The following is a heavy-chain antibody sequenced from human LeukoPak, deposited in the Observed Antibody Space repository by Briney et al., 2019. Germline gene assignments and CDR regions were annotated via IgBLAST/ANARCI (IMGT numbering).Heavy chain of an antibody. CDR1: GGSIRSSNYY. CDR2: IYYSGST. Sequence: LETLSLTCNVLGGSIRSSNYYWGWIRQPPGKGLEWIGSIYYSGSTYYNPSLKGRGTMCVDTSNNQFSLKLTSATATDTAVYYCVRLFYYDTSGPPSWGQGTLVTVSS. J-gene: IGHJ5*02. V-gene: IGHV4-39*01. CDR3: VRLFYYDTSGPPS. D-gene: IGHD3-22*01.